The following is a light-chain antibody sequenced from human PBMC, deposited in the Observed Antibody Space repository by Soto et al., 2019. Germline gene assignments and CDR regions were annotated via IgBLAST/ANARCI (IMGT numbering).Light chain of an antibody. J-gene: IGLJ1*01. V-gene: IGLV1-40*01. CDR1: SSNIGADYD. CDR3: QSSDISLSANV. CDR2: GNT. Sequence: QSVLTQPPSVSGAPGQRVTISCTGGSSNIGADYDIHWYQQVPGRAPKLLISGNTNRPSGVPDRFSGSKSGTSSSLAITGLQAEDEADYYCQSSDISLSANVFGTGTKLTVL.